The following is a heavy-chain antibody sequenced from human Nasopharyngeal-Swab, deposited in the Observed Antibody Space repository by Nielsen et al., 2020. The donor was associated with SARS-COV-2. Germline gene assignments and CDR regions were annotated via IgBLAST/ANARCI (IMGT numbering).Heavy chain of an antibody. CDR2: ISSSSSYI. J-gene: IGHJ4*02. CDR3: ARDVGWIQLWQFDY. V-gene: IGHV3-21*01. Sequence: GESLKISCAASGFTFSSYSMNWVRQALGKGLEWVSSISSSSSYIYYADSVKGRFTISRDNAKNSLYLQMNSLRAEDTAVYYCARDVGWIQLWQFDYWGQGTLVTVSS. D-gene: IGHD5-18*01. CDR1: GFTFSSYS.